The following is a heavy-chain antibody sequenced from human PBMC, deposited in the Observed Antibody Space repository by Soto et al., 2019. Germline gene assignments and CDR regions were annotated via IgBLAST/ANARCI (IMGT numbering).Heavy chain of an antibody. Sequence: SQTLSLTCAISGDTVSTNSATWNWIRQSPSRGLEWLGRKYYRSKWYNDYGRSLQSRMTINTDTSKNQFSLQLNSVTPEDTAVYFCARGPGVLITGNGLDVRGQGTTVTDSS. J-gene: IGHJ6*02. D-gene: IGHD3-3*01. CDR2: KYYRSKWYN. V-gene: IGHV6-1*01. CDR1: GDTVSTNSAT. CDR3: ARGPGVLITGNGLDV.